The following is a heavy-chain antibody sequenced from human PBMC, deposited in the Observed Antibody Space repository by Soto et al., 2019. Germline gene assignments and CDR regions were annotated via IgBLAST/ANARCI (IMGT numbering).Heavy chain of an antibody. D-gene: IGHD6-19*01. J-gene: IGHJ3*02. CDR2: IWYDGSNK. CDR3: ARDRRSIAVAGTGAFDI. Sequence: GGSLRLSCAASGFTFSSYGMHWVRQAPGKGLEWVAVIWYDGSNKYYADSVKGRFTISRDNSKNTLYLQMNSLRAEDTAVYYCARDRRSIAVAGTGAFDIWGQGTMVTVSS. V-gene: IGHV3-33*01. CDR1: GFTFSSYG.